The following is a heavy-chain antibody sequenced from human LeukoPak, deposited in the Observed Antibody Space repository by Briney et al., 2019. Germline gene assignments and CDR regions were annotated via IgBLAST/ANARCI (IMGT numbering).Heavy chain of an antibody. J-gene: IGHJ5*02. CDR1: GFTFDDYA. Sequence: SGGSLRLSCAASGFTFDDYAMHWVRQAPGKGLEWVANIKQDGSEKYYVDSVKGRFTISRDNAKNSLYLQMNSLRAEDTAVYYCARDEYQLLSSRPPWFDPWGQGTLVTVSS. CDR2: IKQDGSEK. CDR3: ARDEYQLLSSRPPWFDP. V-gene: IGHV3-7*01. D-gene: IGHD2-2*01.